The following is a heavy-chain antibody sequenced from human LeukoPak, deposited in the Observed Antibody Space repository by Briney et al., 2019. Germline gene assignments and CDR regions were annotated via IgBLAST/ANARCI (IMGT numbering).Heavy chain of an antibody. Sequence: SETLSLTCTVSGGSISSSNYYWGWIRQPPGKGLEWIGSIYDSGSAYYNPALKSRVTISVDTSKNQFSLRLSSVTPEDTAVYYCASSVTTSDYYYVWGKGTTVTVSS. V-gene: IGHV4-39*01. D-gene: IGHD4-11*01. CDR3: ASSVTTSDYYYV. J-gene: IGHJ6*04. CDR1: GGSISSSNYY. CDR2: IYDSGSA.